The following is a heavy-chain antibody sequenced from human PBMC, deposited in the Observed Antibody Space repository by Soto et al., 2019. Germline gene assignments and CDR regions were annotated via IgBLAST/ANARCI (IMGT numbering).Heavy chain of an antibody. V-gene: IGHV3-23*01. CDR2: ISSGGAST. CDR3: ARIPPASNSYDITGFQLSFAL. CDR1: GFTFSSHA. Sequence: EVQLLESGGGLVQPGGSLSLSCAASGFTFSSHAMTWVRQAPGKGLEWVSGISSGGASTYYADSVKGRFTVSREKSKNTVFRQMNSLIAADTALYYCARIPPASNSYDITGFQLSFALWRRGTLVTVSS. J-gene: IGHJ2*01. D-gene: IGHD3-22*01.